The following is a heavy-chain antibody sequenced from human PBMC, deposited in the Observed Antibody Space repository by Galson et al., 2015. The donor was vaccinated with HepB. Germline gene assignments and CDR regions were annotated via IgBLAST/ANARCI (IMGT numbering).Heavy chain of an antibody. CDR3: TTDRMATMGLYYFDY. Sequence: SLRLSCAASGFTFSNAWMSWVRQAPGKGLEWVGRIKSKTDGGTTDYAAPVKGRFTISRDDSKNTLYLQMNSLKTEDTAVYYCTTDRMATMGLYYFDYWGQGTLVTVSS. CDR2: IKSKTDGGTT. CDR1: GFTFSNAW. V-gene: IGHV3-15*01. D-gene: IGHD5-24*01. J-gene: IGHJ4*02.